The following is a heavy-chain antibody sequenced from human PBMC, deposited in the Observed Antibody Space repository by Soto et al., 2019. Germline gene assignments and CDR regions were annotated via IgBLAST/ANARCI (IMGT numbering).Heavy chain of an antibody. CDR1: GFTFSSYG. CDR2: ISYDGSNK. J-gene: IGHJ4*02. D-gene: IGHD3-22*01. V-gene: IGHV3-30*18. CDR3: AKAGDSSGYYWISLDY. Sequence: GGSLRLSCAASGFTFSSYGMHWVRQAPGKGLEWVAVISYDGSNKYYADSVKGRFTISRDNSKNTLYLQMNSLRAEDTAVYYCAKAGDSSGYYWISLDYWGQGTLVTVSS.